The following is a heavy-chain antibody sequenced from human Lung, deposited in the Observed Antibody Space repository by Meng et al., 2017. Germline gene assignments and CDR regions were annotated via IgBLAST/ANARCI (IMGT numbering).Heavy chain of an antibody. V-gene: IGHV3-74*01. D-gene: IGHD1-1*01. J-gene: IGHJ1*01. CDR2: INRDGTKP. CDR3: TNDRLNH. CDR1: GFTFTDHW. Sequence: GQLVESGGGLVPPGGSLSLSCAASGFTFTDHWMYWVRQGPGKGLVWVSRINRDGTKPTYADSVKGRFTISRDNAKNTLYLQMNNLRAEDTAFYYCTNDRLNHWGQGALVTVSS.